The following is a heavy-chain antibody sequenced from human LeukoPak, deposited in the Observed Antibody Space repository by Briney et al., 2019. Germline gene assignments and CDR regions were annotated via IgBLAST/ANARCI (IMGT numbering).Heavy chain of an antibody. CDR1: GYTFTGYY. Sequence: ASVKVSCKASGYTFTGYYMHWVRQAPGQGLEWMGWINPNSGGTNYAQKLQGRVTMTTDTSTSTAYMELRSLRSDDTAVYYCASQTTTSRAFDIWGQGTMVTVSS. D-gene: IGHD1-1*01. CDR3: ASQTTTSRAFDI. J-gene: IGHJ3*02. CDR2: INPNSGGT. V-gene: IGHV1-2*02.